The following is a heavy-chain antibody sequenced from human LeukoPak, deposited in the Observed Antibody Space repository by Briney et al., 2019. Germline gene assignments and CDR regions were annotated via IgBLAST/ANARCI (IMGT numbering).Heavy chain of an antibody. CDR2: ISGSAGST. CDR3: AKKMSGVYSSSDY. CDR1: GFTFSNCA. J-gene: IGHJ4*02. D-gene: IGHD6-6*01. Sequence: PGGSLRLSCAASGFTFSNCAMTWVRQAPGKGLEWVSAISGSAGSTYYADSVKGRLTISRDNSKNTLYLQMNSLRAEETAVYYCAKKMSGVYSSSDYWGQGTLVTVSS. V-gene: IGHV3-23*01.